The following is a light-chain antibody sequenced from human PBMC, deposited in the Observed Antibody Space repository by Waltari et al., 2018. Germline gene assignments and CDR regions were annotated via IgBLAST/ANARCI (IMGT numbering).Light chain of an antibody. V-gene: IGLV2-11*01. CDR3: CSYGGSYYV. Sequence: QSALTQPRSVSGSPGQSVTISCTGTSSDVGSYDQVSWYQQHPGKAPKVMIYDVNKRPSGVPDRFSGSKSGNTASLTISGLQAEDEAEYYCCSYGGSYYVLGTGTEVTVL. CDR2: DVN. CDR1: SSDVGSYDQ. J-gene: IGLJ1*01.